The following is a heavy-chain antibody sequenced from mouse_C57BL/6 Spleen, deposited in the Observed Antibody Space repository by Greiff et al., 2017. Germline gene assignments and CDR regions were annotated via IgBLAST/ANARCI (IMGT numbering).Heavy chain of an antibody. D-gene: IGHD1-1*01. CDR2: ISDGGSYT. CDR3: ARDGRWFDY. Sequence: EVKLQESGGGLVKPGGSLKLSCAASGSTFSSYAMSWVGQTPEKRLGWVATISDGGSYTYYPDNVEGRFTISRNNAKNNLYLQRSHLKSEDTAVYYCARDGRWFDYWGQGTTLTVSS. CDR1: GSTFSSYA. V-gene: IGHV5-4*01. J-gene: IGHJ2*01.